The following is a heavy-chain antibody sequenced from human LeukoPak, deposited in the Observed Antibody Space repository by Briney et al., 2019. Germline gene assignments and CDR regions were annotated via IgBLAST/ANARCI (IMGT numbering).Heavy chain of an antibody. CDR1: GFTFGDYA. D-gene: IGHD3-22*01. CDR2: IRSKAYGGTT. V-gene: IGHV3-49*03. J-gene: IGHJ4*02. CDR3: TRDDYDSSGYYYASFDY. Sequence: GRSLRLSCTASGFTFGDYAMSWFRQAPGKGLEWVGFIRSKAYGGTTEYAASVKGRFTISRDDSKSIAYLQMNSLKTEDTAVYYCTRDDYDSSGYYYASFDYWGQGTLVTVSS.